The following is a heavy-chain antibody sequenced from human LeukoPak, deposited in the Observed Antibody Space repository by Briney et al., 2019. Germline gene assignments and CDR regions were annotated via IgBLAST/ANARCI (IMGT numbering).Heavy chain of an antibody. CDR3: ARMERGSDYFDY. Sequence: GGSLRLSCAASGFTVRNNYMSWIRQAPGKGLEWVSYISSSGSTIYYADSVKGRFTISRDNAKNSLYLQMNSLRAEDTAVYYCARMERGSDYFDYWGQGTLVTVSS. CDR2: ISSSGSTI. CDR1: GFTVRNNY. D-gene: IGHD1-1*01. J-gene: IGHJ4*02. V-gene: IGHV3-11*01.